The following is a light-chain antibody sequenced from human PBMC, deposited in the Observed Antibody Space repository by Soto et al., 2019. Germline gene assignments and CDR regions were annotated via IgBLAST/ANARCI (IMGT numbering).Light chain of an antibody. V-gene: IGKV3-15*01. J-gene: IGKJ2*01. CDR3: QQGHNWPLT. CDR2: GAS. Sequence: EIVMTQSPATLSVSPGERATLSCRASQSISSELAWYQQKPAQPPRLLIYGASTRPTVVPARFTASRSGSDFTLTISGLQSEDFAVYYCQQGHNWPLTFGQGTRLEI. CDR1: QSISSE.